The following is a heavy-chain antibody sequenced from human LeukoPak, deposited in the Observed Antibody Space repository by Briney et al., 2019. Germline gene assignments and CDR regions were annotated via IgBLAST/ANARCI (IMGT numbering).Heavy chain of an antibody. CDR2: ISGSGGST. V-gene: IGHV3-23*01. J-gene: IGHJ6*02. CDR3: AKSPDYYGSGEFYGMDV. D-gene: IGHD3-10*01. Sequence: PGGSLRLSCAASGFTFSSYAMSWVRQAPGKGLEWVSAISGSGGSTYYADSVKGRFTISRDNSKNTLYLQMNSLRAEDTAVYYCAKSPDYYGSGEFYGMDVWGQGTTVTVSS. CDR1: GFTFSSYA.